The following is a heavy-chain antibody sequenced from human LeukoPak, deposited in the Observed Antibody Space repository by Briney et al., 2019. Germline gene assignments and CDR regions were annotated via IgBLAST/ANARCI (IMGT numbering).Heavy chain of an antibody. V-gene: IGHV4-34*01. CDR3: ARRGDY. Sequence: SETLSLTCAVYGGSFSGYYWSWIRQPPGKGLEWIGEINHSGSTNYNPSLKSRVTISIDTSKNQFSLKLSSVTAADTAVYYCARRGDYWGQGTLVTVSS. D-gene: IGHD3-10*01. CDR1: GGSFSGYY. CDR2: INHSGST. J-gene: IGHJ4*02.